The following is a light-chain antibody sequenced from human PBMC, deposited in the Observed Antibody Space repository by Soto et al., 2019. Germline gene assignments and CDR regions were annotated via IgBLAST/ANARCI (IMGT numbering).Light chain of an antibody. Sequence: QSVLTQPPSVSGAPGQRVTISCTGSSSNIGAGYDVHWYQQLPGTAPKLLIYGNSNRPSGVPDRFSGSKSDTSASLAITGLQPEDEADYYCQSYDSSLSALFGGGTQLTVL. V-gene: IGLV1-40*01. J-gene: IGLJ2*01. CDR3: QSYDSSLSAL. CDR2: GNS. CDR1: SSNIGAGYD.